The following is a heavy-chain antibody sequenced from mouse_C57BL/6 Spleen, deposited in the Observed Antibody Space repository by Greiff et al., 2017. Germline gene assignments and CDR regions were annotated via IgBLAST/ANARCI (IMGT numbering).Heavy chain of an antibody. J-gene: IGHJ1*03. CDR1: GYTFTSYW. Sequence: QVQLQQPGAELVRPGSSVKLSCKASGYTFTSYWMDWVKQRPGQGLEWIGNIYPSDSETHYNQKFKDKATLTVDKSSSTAYLQRSSLTSEDSAVYYCARGVPNWYFDVWGTGTTVTVSS. CDR3: ARGVPNWYFDV. V-gene: IGHV1-61*01. CDR2: IYPSDSET.